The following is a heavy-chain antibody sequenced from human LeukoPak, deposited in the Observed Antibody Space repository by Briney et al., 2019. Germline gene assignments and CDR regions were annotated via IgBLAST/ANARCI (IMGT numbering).Heavy chain of an antibody. Sequence: SQTLSLTCTVSGGSISSGSYYWSWIRQPAGKGLEWIGRIYTSGSTNYNPSLKSRVTISVDMSKNQFSLKLSSVTAADTAVYYCARDPTIPYYYMDVWGKGTTVTVSS. D-gene: IGHD5-12*01. V-gene: IGHV4-61*02. J-gene: IGHJ6*03. CDR2: IYTSGST. CDR3: ARDPTIPYYYMDV. CDR1: GGSISSGSYY.